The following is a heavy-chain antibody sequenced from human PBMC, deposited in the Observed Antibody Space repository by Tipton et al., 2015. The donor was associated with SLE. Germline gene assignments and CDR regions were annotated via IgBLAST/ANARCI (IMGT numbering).Heavy chain of an antibody. CDR3: ARNSPGYCSSTSCYMGD. CDR2: IKQDGSEK. J-gene: IGHJ4*02. D-gene: IGHD2-2*02. CDR1: GFTFSSYW. Sequence: SLRLSCIASGFTFSSYWMSXXRQAPGKGLEWVANIKQDGSEKYYVDSVKGRFTISRDNAKNSLYLQMNSLRDEDTAVYYCARNSPGYCSSTSCYMGDWGQGTLVTVSS. V-gene: IGHV3-7*01.